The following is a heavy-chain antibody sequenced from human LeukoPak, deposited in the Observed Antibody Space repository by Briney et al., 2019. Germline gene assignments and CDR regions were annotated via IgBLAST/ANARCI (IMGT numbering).Heavy chain of an antibody. D-gene: IGHD1-26*01. CDR3: AKGPRGGSYYGDWFDP. J-gene: IGHJ5*02. CDR1: GFTFSSYA. CDR2: ISSSSSYI. Sequence: GGSLRLSCAASGFTFSSYAMHWVRQAPGKGLEWVSSISSSSSYIYYADSVKGRFTISRDNAKNSLYLQMNSLRAEDTALYYCAKGPRGGSYYGDWFDPWGQGTLVTVSS. V-gene: IGHV3-21*04.